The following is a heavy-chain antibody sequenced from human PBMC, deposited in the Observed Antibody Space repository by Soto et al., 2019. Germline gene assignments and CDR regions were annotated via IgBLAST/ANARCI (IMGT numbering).Heavy chain of an antibody. D-gene: IGHD2-15*01. CDR1: GFTFSSYS. CDR3: ARRAVVVAAYYFDY. Sequence: EVQLVESGGGLVKPGGSLRLSCAASGFTFSSYSMNWVRQAPGKGLEWVSSISSSSSYIYYADSVKGRFTISRDNAKNSLYLQMNSLRAEDTAVYCCARRAVVVAAYYFDYWGQGTLITVSS. J-gene: IGHJ4*02. V-gene: IGHV3-21*01. CDR2: ISSSSSYI.